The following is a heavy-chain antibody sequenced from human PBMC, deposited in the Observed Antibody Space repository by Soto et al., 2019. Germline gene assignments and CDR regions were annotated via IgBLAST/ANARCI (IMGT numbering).Heavy chain of an antibody. J-gene: IGHJ5*01. CDR3: ASLLPRNVYYDFNCFDS. Sequence: PGGSLRLSYAASGFTFSSYEMNWVRQAPGKGLEWVSYISSSGSTIYYADSVKGRFTISRDNAKNSLYLQMNSLRAEDTAVYYCASLLPRNVYYDFNCFDSPGQGPFVTVSS. CDR2: ISSSGSTI. V-gene: IGHV3-48*03. D-gene: IGHD3-22*01. CDR1: GFTFSSYE.